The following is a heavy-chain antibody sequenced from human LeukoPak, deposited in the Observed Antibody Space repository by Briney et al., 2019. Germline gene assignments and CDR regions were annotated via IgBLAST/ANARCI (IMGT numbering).Heavy chain of an antibody. J-gene: IGHJ5*02. Sequence: SGGPLRLSCAASGFTFSSFWMSWVRQGAGNGLEWVANIKQDGSEKYYVDSVKGRFTISRDNAKNSLYLQMNSLRAEDTAVYYCARYYDISRRSDPWGQGTLVTVSS. CDR3: ARYYDISRRSDP. V-gene: IGHV3-7*04. CDR1: GFTFSSFW. CDR2: IKQDGSEK. D-gene: IGHD3-9*01.